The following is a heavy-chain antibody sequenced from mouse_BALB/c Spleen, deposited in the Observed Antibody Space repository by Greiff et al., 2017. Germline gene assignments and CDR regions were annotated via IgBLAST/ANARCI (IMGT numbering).Heavy chain of an antibody. CDR2: INYSGST. Sequence: EVQRVESGPDLVQPSQSLSLTCTVSGYSITSGYSWHWLRQFPGNKLEWMGYINYSGSTNYNPSLKSRISITRDTSKNQFFLQLNSVTTEDTATYYCAYETLDYWGQGTTLTVSS. CDR1: GYSITSGYS. V-gene: IGHV3-1*02. CDR3: AYETLDY. J-gene: IGHJ2*01. D-gene: IGHD2-3*01.